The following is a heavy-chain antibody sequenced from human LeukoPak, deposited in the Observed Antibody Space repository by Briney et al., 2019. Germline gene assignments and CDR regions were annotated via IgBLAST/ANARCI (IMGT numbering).Heavy chain of an antibody. J-gene: IGHJ4*02. V-gene: IGHV3-23*01. CDR1: GFTFSNYA. CDR2: ISGSGGST. CDR3: AKDQGYYDFWSVYYAY. Sequence: PGGSLRLSCAASGFTFSNYAMSWVRQAPGKGLEWVSTISGSGGSTYYADSVKGRFTISRDNSKNTLYLQMNSLRAEDTAVYYCAKDQGYYDFWSVYYAYGGQGPLVTVSS. D-gene: IGHD3-3*01.